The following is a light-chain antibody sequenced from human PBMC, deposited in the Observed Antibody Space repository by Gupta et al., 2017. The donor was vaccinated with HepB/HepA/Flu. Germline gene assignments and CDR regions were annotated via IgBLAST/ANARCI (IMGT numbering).Light chain of an antibody. CDR3: FAYAGNDNWV. J-gene: IGLJ1*01. V-gene: IGLV2-8*01. Sequence: QSAPPQHHSACGSPGQSVTISCTGTRSDIGAYNLASWYQQHPGKAPKLIIYDVFHRPSGVPDRFSGSKSGNTASLTVSGLQAEDEADYYCFAYAGNDNWVFGGGTKVTVL. CDR2: DVF. CDR1: RSDIGAYNL.